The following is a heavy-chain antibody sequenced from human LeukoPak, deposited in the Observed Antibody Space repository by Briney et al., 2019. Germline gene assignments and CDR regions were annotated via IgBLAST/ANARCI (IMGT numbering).Heavy chain of an antibody. Sequence: GGSLRLSCAASGFTFRNYVIHWVRQAPGKGLEWVAVTSSDLNAKLYADSVKGRFTISRDNSKNTLYLQMDSLRADDTAVYYCARYSGSYYYPPAWDLWGQGTLVTVSS. D-gene: IGHD1-26*01. J-gene: IGHJ4*02. CDR1: GFTFRNYV. CDR3: ARYSGSYYYPPAWDL. CDR2: TSSDLNAK. V-gene: IGHV3-30-3*01.